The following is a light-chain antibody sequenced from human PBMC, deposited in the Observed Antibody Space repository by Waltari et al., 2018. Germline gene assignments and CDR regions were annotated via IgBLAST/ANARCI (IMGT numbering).Light chain of an antibody. Sequence: YQQRQGKAPQFMMFENNQRPYGVTDRFSGSKSGNTASLTVSGLQADDEADYYCRSVSGIINFVVFGGGTNLPVL. CDR2: ENN. V-gene: IGLV2-8*01. J-gene: IGLJ2*01. CDR3: RSVSGIINFVV.